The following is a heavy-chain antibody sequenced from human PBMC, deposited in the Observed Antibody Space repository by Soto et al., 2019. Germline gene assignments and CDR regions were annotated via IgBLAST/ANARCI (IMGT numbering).Heavy chain of an antibody. J-gene: IGHJ6*01. CDR3: ARGYSGSNNYYYYGMDV. V-gene: IGHV1-18*01. Sequence: ASVKVSCKASGYTFTSYGISWVRQAPGQGLEWVGWISGYDGNADYAHKFRGRVTMTTDTSTNTAYLDLRSLRSEDTAVYYCARGYSGSNNYYYYGMDVWGQGTTVTVSS. D-gene: IGHD1-26*01. CDR2: ISGYDGNA. CDR1: GYTFTSYG.